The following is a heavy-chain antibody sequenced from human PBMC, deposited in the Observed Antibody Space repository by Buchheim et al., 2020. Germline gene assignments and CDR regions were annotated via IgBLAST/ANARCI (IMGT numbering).Heavy chain of an antibody. Sequence: QVQLVESGGGVVQPGRSLRLSCAASGFTFSSYAMHWVRQAPGKGLEWVAVISYDGSNKYYADSVKGRFTISRDNFKNTRYLQMDRLRAEDTAVKYCSRGSSWYRPQYYIDYWGQGTL. CDR3: SRGSSWYRPQYYIDY. V-gene: IGHV3-30-3*01. CDR2: ISYDGSNK. CDR1: GFTFSSYA. J-gene: IGHJ4*02. D-gene: IGHD6-13*01.